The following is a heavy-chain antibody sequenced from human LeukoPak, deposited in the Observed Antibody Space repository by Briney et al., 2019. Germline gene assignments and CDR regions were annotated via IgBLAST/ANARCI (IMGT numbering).Heavy chain of an antibody. D-gene: IGHD5-24*01. Sequence: SGPALVKPTQTLTLTCTFSGFSLSTSGMCVSWIRQPPGKGLEWIGYIYYSGSTNYNPSLKSRVTISVDTSKNQFSLKLSSVTAADTAVYYCARVEMATIYDAFDIWGQGTMVTVSS. V-gene: IGHV4-61*08. CDR3: ARVEMATIYDAFDI. CDR1: GFSLSTSGMC. CDR2: IYYSGST. J-gene: IGHJ3*02.